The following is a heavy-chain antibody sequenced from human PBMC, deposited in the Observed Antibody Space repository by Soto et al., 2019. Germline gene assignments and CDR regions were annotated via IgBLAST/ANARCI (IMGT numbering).Heavy chain of an antibody. Sequence: EVQLLESGGGLVQPGGSLRLSCAAAGFTFSIYAMSWVRQAPGKGLAWVSAISGSGGSTYYADSVKGRFTSSRDNSKNTLYLQMNSLRADDTAVYYCAKATRGGAATLIRDYWGQGTLVTVSS. J-gene: IGHJ4*02. CDR3: AKATRGGAATLIRDY. CDR1: GFTFSIYA. D-gene: IGHD6-13*01. CDR2: ISGSGGST. V-gene: IGHV3-23*01.